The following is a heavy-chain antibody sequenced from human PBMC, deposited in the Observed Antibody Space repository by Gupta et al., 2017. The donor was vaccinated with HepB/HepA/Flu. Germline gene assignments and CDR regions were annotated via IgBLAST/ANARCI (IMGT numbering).Heavy chain of an antibody. CDR2: IYYSGST. V-gene: IGHV4-59*01. Sequence: QVQLQESGPGLVKSSETLSLTCTVSGGSISSYYWRWIRQPPGKGLEWIGYIYYSGSTNYNPSLKSRVTISIDTSKNQFSLKLSSVTAADTAVYYCARAHRGETYYGSGSYFYYFDYWGQGTLVTVSS. D-gene: IGHD3-10*01. CDR3: ARAHRGETYYGSGSYFYYFDY. J-gene: IGHJ4*02. CDR1: GGSISSYY.